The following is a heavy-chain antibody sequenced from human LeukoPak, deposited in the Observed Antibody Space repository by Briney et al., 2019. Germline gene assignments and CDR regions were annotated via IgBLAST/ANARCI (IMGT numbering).Heavy chain of an antibody. J-gene: IGHJ5*02. D-gene: IGHD3-22*01. CDR2: IYTSGST. Sequence: SETLSLTCTVSGGSISSYYWSWIRQPAGKGLEWIGRIYTSGSTNYNPSLKSRVTISVDTSKNQFSLKLSSVTAADTAVYYCARVRYYYDSSGYYWFDPWGQGTLVTVSS. CDR1: GGSISSYY. V-gene: IGHV4-4*07. CDR3: ARVRYYYDSSGYYWFDP.